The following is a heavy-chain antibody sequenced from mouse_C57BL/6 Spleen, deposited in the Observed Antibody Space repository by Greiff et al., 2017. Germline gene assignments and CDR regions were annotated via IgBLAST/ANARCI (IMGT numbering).Heavy chain of an antibody. V-gene: IGHV5-4*01. J-gene: IGHJ2*01. Sequence: EVMLVESGGGLVKPGGSLKLSCAASGFTFSSYAMSWVRQTPEKRLEWVATISDGGSYTYYPDNVKGRFTISRDNAKNNLYLQMSHLKSEDTAMYYCARDHDYYGSSYFDYWGQGTTLTVSS. D-gene: IGHD1-1*01. CDR1: GFTFSSYA. CDR3: ARDHDYYGSSYFDY. CDR2: ISDGGSYT.